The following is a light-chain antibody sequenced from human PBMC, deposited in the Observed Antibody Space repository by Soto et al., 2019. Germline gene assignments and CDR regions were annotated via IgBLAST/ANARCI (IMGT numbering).Light chain of an antibody. CDR1: QSVEKY. CDR3: QQRLNWPPYT. J-gene: IGKJ2*01. CDR2: DAS. Sequence: EIVLTQSPATLSLSPGERATLSCRASQSVEKYLAWYQQKHGQAPRLLIYDASNRAAGIPARFSGSGSGTDFTLTISSLEPEDFAVYYCQQRLNWPPYTFGQGTKLEIK. V-gene: IGKV3-11*01.